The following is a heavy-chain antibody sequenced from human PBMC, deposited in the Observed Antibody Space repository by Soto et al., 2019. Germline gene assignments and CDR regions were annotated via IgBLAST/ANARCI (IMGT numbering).Heavy chain of an antibody. D-gene: IGHD3-16*01. CDR3: ARTYYDYVWGSYPNYYYYGMDV. Sequence: SDTLSLTCTVSGGSNSSYYWSWIRQPPGKGLEWIVYIYYSGSTNYNPSLKSRVTISVDTSKNQFSLKLSSVTAADTAVYYCARTYYDYVWGSYPNYYYYGMDVWGQGTTVT. CDR1: GGSNSSYY. CDR2: IYYSGST. J-gene: IGHJ6*02. V-gene: IGHV4-59*08.